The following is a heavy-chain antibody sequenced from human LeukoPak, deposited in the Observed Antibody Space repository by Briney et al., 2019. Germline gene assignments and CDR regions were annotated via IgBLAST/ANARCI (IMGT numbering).Heavy chain of an antibody. V-gene: IGHV3-23*01. CDR1: GFTFSSYA. D-gene: IGHD4-17*01. J-gene: IGHJ4*02. CDR2: ISGSGGST. Sequence: AGGSLRLSCAASGFTFSSYAMSWVRQAPGKGLDWVSAISGSGGSTYYADSVKGRFTISRDNSKNTLYLQMNSLRAEDTAVYFCAKDVRTTVTDYLDYWGQGTLVTVSS. CDR3: AKDVRTTVTDYLDY.